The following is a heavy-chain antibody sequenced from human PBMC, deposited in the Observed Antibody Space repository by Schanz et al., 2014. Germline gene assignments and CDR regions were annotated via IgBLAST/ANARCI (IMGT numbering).Heavy chain of an antibody. J-gene: IGHJ6*02. CDR1: GYTFTSYG. V-gene: IGHV1-69*04. Sequence: QVQLVQSGAEVKKPGASVKVSCKASGYTFTSYGINWVRQAPGQGLEWMGRIIPILGIANYAQKFQGRVTITADRSTSTAYMELSSLRSDDTAVYYCARAKRFGDMDVWGQGTTVTVSS. CDR3: ARAKRFGDMDV. D-gene: IGHD3-10*01. CDR2: IIPILGIA.